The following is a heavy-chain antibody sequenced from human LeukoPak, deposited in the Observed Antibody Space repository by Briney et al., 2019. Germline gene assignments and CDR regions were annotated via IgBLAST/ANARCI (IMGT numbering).Heavy chain of an antibody. V-gene: IGHV3-23*01. CDR2: ISGSGGRT. J-gene: IGHJ5*02. CDR1: GFTFSSYG. CDR3: AKRFGTTTVLGGFDP. D-gene: IGHD4-17*01. Sequence: PRGSLRLSCATSGFTFSSYGMSWVRQAPGKGLEWVSGISGSGGRTYYADSVKGRFTSSRDNSKNTLYLQMNSLRVEDTAVYSCAKRFGTTTVLGGFDPWGQGTLVTVSS.